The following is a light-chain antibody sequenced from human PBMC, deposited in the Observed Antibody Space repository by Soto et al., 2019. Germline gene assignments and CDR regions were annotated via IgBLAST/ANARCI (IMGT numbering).Light chain of an antibody. Sequence: QSALTQPASVSGSPGQSITISCTGTSSDVGGYNYVSWYQQHPGKAPKLMIYDVNNRPSGVSNRFSGSKSGNKASLTISGLQAEDDADYYCSSYTIITTLVIFGGGTKLTVL. V-gene: IGLV2-14*01. CDR2: DVN. CDR1: SSDVGGYNY. J-gene: IGLJ2*01. CDR3: SSYTIITTLVI.